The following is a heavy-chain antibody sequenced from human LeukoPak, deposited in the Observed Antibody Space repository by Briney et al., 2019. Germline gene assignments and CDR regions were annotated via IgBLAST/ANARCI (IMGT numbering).Heavy chain of an antibody. Sequence: GGSLRLSCAASGFTFSSYAMSWVRQAPGKGLEWVSAISGSGGSTYYADSVKGRFTISRDNSKNSLYLQMNSLRAEDTALYYCAKDATPLEGASYYFDYWGQGTLVTVSS. CDR3: AKDATPLEGASYYFDY. V-gene: IGHV3-23*01. CDR2: ISGSGGST. J-gene: IGHJ4*02. CDR1: GFTFSSYA. D-gene: IGHD1-26*01.